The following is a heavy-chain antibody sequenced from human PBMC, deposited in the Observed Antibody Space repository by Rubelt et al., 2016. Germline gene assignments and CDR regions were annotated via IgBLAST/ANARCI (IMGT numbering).Heavy chain of an antibody. Sequence: QVQLQQWGAGLLKPSETLSLTCAVYGGSFSGYYWSWIRQPPGKGLEWIGSIYYSGSTYYNPALKSRVTISVDTSKNQFSLKLSSVTAADTAVYYCARGVVAGSYYYYGMDVWGQGTTVTVSS. CDR2: IYYSGST. V-gene: IGHV4-34*01. CDR3: ARGVVAGSYYYYGMDV. J-gene: IGHJ6*02. CDR1: GGSFSGYY. D-gene: IGHD6-19*01.